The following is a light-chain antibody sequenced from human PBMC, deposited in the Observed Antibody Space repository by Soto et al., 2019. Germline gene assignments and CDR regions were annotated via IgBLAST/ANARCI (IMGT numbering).Light chain of an antibody. CDR2: DVN. CDR3: ASYTSTYTLV. CDR1: IDDVGAYNY. J-gene: IGLJ1*01. V-gene: IGLV2-14*01. Sequence: QSALTQPASVSGSPGQSITISCTGTIDDVGAYNYVSWYQQRPGSAPQLLIYDVNNRPSGASNRFSGSKSGHTAYLTISGLQSDDEANYHCASYTSTYTLVFGTVTKLTVL.